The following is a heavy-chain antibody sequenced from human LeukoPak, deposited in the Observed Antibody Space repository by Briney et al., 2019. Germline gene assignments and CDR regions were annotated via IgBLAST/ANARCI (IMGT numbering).Heavy chain of an antibody. CDR3: ARSPKYYYDSSGYYIFCYFDY. CDR1: GFTFSSYG. J-gene: IGHJ4*02. Sequence: GGSLRLSCAASGFTFSSYGMHWVRQAPGKGLEWVAVISYDGSNKYYADSVKGRFTISRDNSKNTLYLQMNSLRAEDTAVYYCARSPKYYYDSSGYYIFCYFDYWGQGTLVTVSS. CDR2: ISYDGSNK. D-gene: IGHD3-22*01. V-gene: IGHV3-30*03.